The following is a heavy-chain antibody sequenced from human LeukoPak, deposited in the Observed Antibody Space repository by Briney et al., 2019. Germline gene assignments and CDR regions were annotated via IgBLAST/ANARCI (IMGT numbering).Heavy chain of an antibody. CDR1: GYTFTDYY. CDR2: INPNSGGT. D-gene: IGHD2-15*01. Sequence: ASVKVSYKASGYTFTDYYMHWVRQAPGQGLEWMGWINPNSGGTNYAQKFQGRVTVTRDTSISTAYMDVSSLRSDDTAVYYCARFDTSGEHFQHWGQGTLVIVSS. CDR3: ARFDTSGEHFQH. J-gene: IGHJ1*01. V-gene: IGHV1-2*02.